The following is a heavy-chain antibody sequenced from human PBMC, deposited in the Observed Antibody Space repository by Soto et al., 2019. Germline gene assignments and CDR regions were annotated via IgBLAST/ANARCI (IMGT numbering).Heavy chain of an antibody. D-gene: IGHD2-15*01. Sequence: GGSLRLSCATSGFTFSSYAMSWVRQAPGKGLEWVSAITGSGASSYYADSVKGHFTISRDNSKDTVYLQMHSLRAEDTAVYYCAKMDKRGYYYYGMDAWGQGTTVTVSS. CDR1: GFTFSSYA. CDR3: AKMDKRGYYYYGMDA. CDR2: ITGSGASS. J-gene: IGHJ6*02. V-gene: IGHV3-23*01.